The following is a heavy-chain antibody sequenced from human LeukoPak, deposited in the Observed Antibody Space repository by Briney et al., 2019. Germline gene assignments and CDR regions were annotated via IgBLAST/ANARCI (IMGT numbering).Heavy chain of an antibody. CDR2: ISYDGSNK. CDR3: ARDSGQSYFDY. CDR1: GFTFSSYG. Sequence: GGSLRLSCAASGFTFSSYGMHWVRQAPGKGLEWVAVISYDGSNKYYADSVKGRFTISRDNSKNTLYLQMNSLRAEDTAVYYCARDSGQSYFDYWGQGTLVTVSS. J-gene: IGHJ4*02. V-gene: IGHV3-30*19. D-gene: IGHD3-10*01.